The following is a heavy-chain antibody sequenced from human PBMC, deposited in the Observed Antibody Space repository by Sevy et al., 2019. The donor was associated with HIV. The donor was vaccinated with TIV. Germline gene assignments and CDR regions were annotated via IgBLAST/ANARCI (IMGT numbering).Heavy chain of an antibody. CDR2: IKQDAGQK. CDR3: ARDDGNYYFHY. V-gene: IGHV3-7*01. CDR1: GFTFSKYW. Sequence: GGCLRRSCAASGFTFSKYWMGWVRQAPGKGLEWVANIKQDAGQKYYMDSVKGRFTISRDNAKNSLYLQMNSLRAEDTAVYFCARDDGNYYFHYWGQGTLVTVSS. J-gene: IGHJ4*02. D-gene: IGHD1-7*01.